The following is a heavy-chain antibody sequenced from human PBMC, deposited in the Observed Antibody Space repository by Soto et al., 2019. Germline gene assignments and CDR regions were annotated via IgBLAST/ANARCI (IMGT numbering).Heavy chain of an antibody. Sequence: GGSLRLSCSASGFTFSSYWMHRVRQAPGKGLVWVSRINSDGSSTSYADSVKGRFTISRDNAKNTLYLQMNSLRAEDTAVYYCARVTFGGVIVIFDYWGQGTLVTVSS. CDR2: INSDGSST. J-gene: IGHJ4*02. V-gene: IGHV3-74*01. CDR1: GFTFSSYW. CDR3: ARVTFGGVIVIFDY. D-gene: IGHD3-16*02.